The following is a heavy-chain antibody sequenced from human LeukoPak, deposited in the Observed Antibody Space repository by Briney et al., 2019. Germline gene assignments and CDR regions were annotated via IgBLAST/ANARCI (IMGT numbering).Heavy chain of an antibody. CDR1: GGSISSSNYY. CDR3: ARHSSSTSPDRY. Sequence: SETLSLTCTVSGGSISSSNYYWGWIRQPPGKGLEWIGSIYYGGSTYYNPSLKSRVTISVDTSKNQFPLKLSSVTAADTAVYYCARHSSSTSPDRYWGQGTLVTVSS. J-gene: IGHJ4*02. CDR2: IYYGGST. V-gene: IGHV4-39*01. D-gene: IGHD2-2*01.